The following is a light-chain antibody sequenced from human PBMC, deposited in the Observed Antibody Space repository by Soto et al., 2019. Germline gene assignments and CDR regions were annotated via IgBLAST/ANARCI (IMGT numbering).Light chain of an antibody. Sequence: QSALTQPPSASGSPGQSVTISCTGTSSTIGDSNSVSWYQHHPDKAPKLVIYEVNKRPSGVPDRFSGSKSGNTASLTVSGLQAEDEADYYCSSYAGSNCLFGGGTKLTVL. V-gene: IGLV2-8*01. CDR1: SSTIGDSNS. J-gene: IGLJ2*01. CDR2: EVN. CDR3: SSYAGSNCL.